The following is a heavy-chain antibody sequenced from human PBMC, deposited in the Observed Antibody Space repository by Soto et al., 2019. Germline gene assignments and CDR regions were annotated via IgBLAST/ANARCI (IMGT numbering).Heavy chain of an antibody. V-gene: IGHV2-5*02. J-gene: IGHJ4*02. Sequence: QITLKESGPTLVKPTQTLTLTCTFSGFSLSTSGVAVGWIRQPPGKALDWLALIYWDDDKRYSPSLKSRLTIPKDTSKNQVLLTVTNMDPVDTATYYCAHCRRDREIITPSYWGQGTLVTISS. CDR2: IYWDDDK. CDR3: AHCRRDREIITPSY. CDR1: GFSLSTSGVA. D-gene: IGHD3-10*01.